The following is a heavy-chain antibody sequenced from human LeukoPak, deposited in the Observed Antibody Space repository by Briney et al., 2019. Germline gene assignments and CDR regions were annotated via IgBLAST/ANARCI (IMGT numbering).Heavy chain of an antibody. J-gene: IGHJ3*01. D-gene: IGHD2-8*01. CDR2: ISLSSTTI. CDR3: ARVYATSRYDAFDV. Sequence: GGSLRLSCAASGFSFGTYNMNRVRQAPGKGLEWISYISLSSTTIHYADSVKGRFTISRDNAKNSLYLQMNSLRDEDTALYFCARVYATSRYDAFDVWGQGTLVTVSS. CDR1: GFSFGTYN. V-gene: IGHV3-48*02.